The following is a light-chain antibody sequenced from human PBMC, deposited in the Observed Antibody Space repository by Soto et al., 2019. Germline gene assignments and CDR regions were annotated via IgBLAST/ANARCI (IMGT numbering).Light chain of an antibody. V-gene: IGKV3D-15*01. CDR3: HQRQSWPRT. CDR1: QSVSSN. CDR2: GAS. J-gene: IGKJ1*01. Sequence: EIVMTQSPAILSVSPGERATLSCRARQSVSSNLAWYQQKPGQAPRLLIYGASTRAAGIPARFSASGSGTDFTLTISDVQPEDFALYYCHQRQSWPRTFGQGTKVDIK.